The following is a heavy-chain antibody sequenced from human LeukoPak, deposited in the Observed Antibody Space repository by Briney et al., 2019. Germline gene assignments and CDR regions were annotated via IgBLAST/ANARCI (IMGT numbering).Heavy chain of an antibody. CDR2: ITGGLEST. CDR3: AKRPKGYFDY. V-gene: IGHV3-23*01. Sequence: GESLKISCAASGFTFSSYAMSWVRQAPGKGLEWVSTITGGLESTYYAGSVKGRFTISRDNSKNTLYLQMNSLRAEDTAVYYCAKRPKGYFDYWGQGTLVTVSS. CDR1: GFTFSSYA. J-gene: IGHJ4*02.